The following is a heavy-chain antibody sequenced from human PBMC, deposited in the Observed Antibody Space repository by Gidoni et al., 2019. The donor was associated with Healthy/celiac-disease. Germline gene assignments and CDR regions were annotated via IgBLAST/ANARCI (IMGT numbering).Heavy chain of an antibody. D-gene: IGHD4-17*01. CDR3: ARDNYGDYFDY. Sequence: QVQLVESGGGVVQPGRSRRLSCEASGFTFSSYGMHWVRKAPGKGLEGVAFIWYDGSNKYYADSVKGRFTISRDNSKNTLYLQMNSLRAEDTAVYYCARDNYGDYFDYWGQGTLVTVSS. J-gene: IGHJ4*02. CDR2: IWYDGSNK. CDR1: GFTFSSYG. V-gene: IGHV3-33*01.